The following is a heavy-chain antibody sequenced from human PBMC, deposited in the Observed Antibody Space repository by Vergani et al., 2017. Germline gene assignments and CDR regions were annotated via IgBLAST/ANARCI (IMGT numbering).Heavy chain of an antibody. J-gene: IGHJ6*03. Sequence: QLQLQESGPGLVKPSETLSLTCTVSGGSISSSSYYWGWIRQPPGKGLEWIGSIYYSGSTYYNPSLKSRVTISVDTSKNQFSLKLSSVTAADTAVYYCARGHGDYTYYYMDVWGKGTTVTVSS. CDR3: ARGHGDYTYYYMDV. CDR1: GGSISSSSYY. D-gene: IGHD4-17*01. CDR2: IYYSGST. V-gene: IGHV4-39*07.